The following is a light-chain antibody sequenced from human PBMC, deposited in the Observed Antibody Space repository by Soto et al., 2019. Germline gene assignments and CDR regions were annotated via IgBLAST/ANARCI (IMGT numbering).Light chain of an antibody. CDR1: SSNIGSNY. J-gene: IGLJ7*01. CDR3: AAWDDSLSDAV. Sequence: QSVLTQPPSASGTPGQRVTISCSGSSSNIGSNYVYWYQQLPGTAPKLLIYRNNQRPSGVPDRFSGSTSGTSASLAISGLRSEDEADYYCAAWDDSLSDAVFGGGTQLTVL. V-gene: IGLV1-47*01. CDR2: RNN.